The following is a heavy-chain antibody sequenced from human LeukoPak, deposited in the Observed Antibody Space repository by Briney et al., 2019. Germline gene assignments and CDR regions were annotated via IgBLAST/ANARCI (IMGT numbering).Heavy chain of an antibody. D-gene: IGHD6-19*01. V-gene: IGHV3-23*01. J-gene: IGHJ4*01. Sequence: GGSLRLSFAASGFTFSNSAMSWVRQAPGKGLESVSTLSGSGITTYYADSVKGRFTISRDNSKSTLYLQMNSLRAEDTAVYYCAKGIYSSGWSYFDYWGHGTLVTVSS. CDR3: AKGIYSSGWSYFDY. CDR2: LSGSGITT. CDR1: GFTFSNSA.